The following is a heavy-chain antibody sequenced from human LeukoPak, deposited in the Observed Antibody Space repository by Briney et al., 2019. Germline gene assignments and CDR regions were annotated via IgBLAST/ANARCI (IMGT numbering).Heavy chain of an antibody. D-gene: IGHD3-9*01. Sequence: PSETLSLTCTVSGGSIRTSYWAWIRQPPGKGVEYIGLISGTGSANYNASLESRVTISLVTSKNQFSLKTRSVTAADTAMYYCARGGGESASGYYFDYWGQGTLVTVSS. CDR2: ISGTGSA. CDR3: ARGGGESASGYYFDY. V-gene: IGHV4-59*01. J-gene: IGHJ4*02. CDR1: GGSIRTSY.